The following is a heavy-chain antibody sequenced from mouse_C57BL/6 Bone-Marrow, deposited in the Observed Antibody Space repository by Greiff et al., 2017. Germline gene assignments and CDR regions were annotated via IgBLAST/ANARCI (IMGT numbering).Heavy chain of an antibody. V-gene: IGHV1-81*01. J-gene: IGHJ4*01. CDR2: IYPRSGNT. Sequence: QVQLQQSGAELARPGASVKLSCKASGYTFTSYGISWVKQRTGQGLEWIGEIYPRSGNTYYNEKFKGKATLTADKSSSTAYMELRSLTSEDAAVYFCARGGDYSNYGAMDYWGQGTSVTVSS. CDR1: GYTFTSYG. D-gene: IGHD2-5*01. CDR3: ARGGDYSNYGAMDY.